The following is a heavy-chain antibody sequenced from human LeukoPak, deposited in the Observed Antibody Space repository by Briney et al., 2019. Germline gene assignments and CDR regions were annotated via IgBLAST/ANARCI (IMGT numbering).Heavy chain of an antibody. Sequence: GGSLRLSCAASGFTFSNYAMHWVRQDSGRGLDWVAVISHDGINTYYADSVKGRFTISRDNAKNSLYLQMNSLRAEDTAVYYCARAANPIYSGYDRVYYYYYMDVWGKGTTVTISS. CDR1: GFTFSNYA. CDR2: ISHDGINT. CDR3: ARAANPIYSGYDRVYYYYYMDV. D-gene: IGHD5-12*01. V-gene: IGHV3-30*03. J-gene: IGHJ6*03.